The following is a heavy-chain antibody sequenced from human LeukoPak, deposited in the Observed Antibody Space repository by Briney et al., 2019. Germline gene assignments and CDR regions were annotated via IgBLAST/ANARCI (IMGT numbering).Heavy chain of an antibody. CDR3: AREVIRGIAAAGYIDY. V-gene: IGHV4-34*01. CDR1: GGSFSGYY. Sequence: SETLSLTCAVYGGSFSGYYWSWIRQPPGKGLEWIGEINHSGSTNYNPSLKSRVTISVDTSKNQFSLKLSSVTAADTAVYYCAREVIRGIAAAGYIDYWGQGTLVTVSS. CDR2: INHSGST. J-gene: IGHJ4*02. D-gene: IGHD6-13*01.